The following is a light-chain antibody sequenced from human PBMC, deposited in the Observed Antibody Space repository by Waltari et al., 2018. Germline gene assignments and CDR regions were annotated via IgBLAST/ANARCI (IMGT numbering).Light chain of an antibody. CDR1: SSDAGGYNF. V-gene: IGLV2-8*01. J-gene: IGLJ1*01. Sequence: QSALTQPPSASGSPGQSVTISCTGTSSDAGGYNFVSWYQHRPGKLPRLIIYEVNTRPSGVPDRFSGSKSGNTASLTVSGLQAEDEADYYCSAHGGTNSYYVFGTGTTVTVL. CDR2: EVN. CDR3: SAHGGTNSYYV.